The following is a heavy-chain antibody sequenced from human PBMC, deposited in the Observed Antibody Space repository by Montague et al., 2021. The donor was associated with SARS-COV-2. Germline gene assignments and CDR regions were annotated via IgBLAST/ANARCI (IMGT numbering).Heavy chain of an antibody. D-gene: IGHD6-6*01. CDR3: ARPRPGSPNNCFDT. J-gene: IGHJ5*02. CDR2: FYYNGIT. Sequence: SETLSLTCSVSGGPFSSTSFYWVWNRQAPGKGLEWVANFYYNGITYYNPSLQVMVTLAVNPSTNSFFLKSASVTAADTAVYHWARPRPGSPNNCFDTWGQGTLVTVSS. V-gene: IGHV4-39*01. CDR1: GGPFSSTSFY.